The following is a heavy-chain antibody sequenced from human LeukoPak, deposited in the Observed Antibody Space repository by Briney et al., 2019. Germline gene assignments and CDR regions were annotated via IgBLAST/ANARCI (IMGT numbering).Heavy chain of an antibody. CDR1: GYTFTDYY. CDR3: ARAAYYYDGSGYYLGD. Sequence: GASVKVSCKASGYTFTDYYMHWVRQAPGQGLEWMGRINPNSGGTNYAQKFQARVTMTRDTSISTAYMELSRLRSDDTALYYCARAAYYYDGSGYYLGDWGQGTRVTVSS. CDR2: INPNSGGT. D-gene: IGHD3-22*01. V-gene: IGHV1-2*06. J-gene: IGHJ4*02.